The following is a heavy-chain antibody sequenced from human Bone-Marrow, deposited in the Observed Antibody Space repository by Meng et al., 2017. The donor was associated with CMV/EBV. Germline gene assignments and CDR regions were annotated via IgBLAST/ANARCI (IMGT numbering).Heavy chain of an antibody. CDR1: GFTFSSYA. D-gene: IGHD3-22*01. V-gene: IGHV3-30*02. J-gene: IGHJ6*02. Sequence: GESLKISCAASGFTFSSYAMHWVRQAPGKGLEWVANIRFDGTNKYHADSVKGRFTISRDNSKNTLYLQMNSLRAEDTAVYYCAKRGDSSGTDDRDVWGQGTTVTVSS. CDR2: IRFDGTNK. CDR3: AKRGDSSGTDDRDV.